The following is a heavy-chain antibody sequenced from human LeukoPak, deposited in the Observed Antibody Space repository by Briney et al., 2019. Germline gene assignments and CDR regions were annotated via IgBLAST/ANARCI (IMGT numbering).Heavy chain of an antibody. CDR2: ISSTGSAI. J-gene: IGHJ4*02. Sequence: GGSLRLSCAGFGFTFRSYEMNWVREAPGKGLEWFSYISSTGSAIYYADSVKGRFTISRDNDKNSLYLQMNSLRDEDTAVYYCPRVFSYYTYSFDYWGQGTLVTASS. CDR3: PRVFSYYTYSFDY. V-gene: IGHV3-48*03. D-gene: IGHD3-22*01. CDR1: GFTFRSYE.